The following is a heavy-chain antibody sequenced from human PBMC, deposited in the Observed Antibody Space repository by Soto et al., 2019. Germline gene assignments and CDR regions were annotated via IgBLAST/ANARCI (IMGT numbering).Heavy chain of an antibody. Sequence: EVQLLESGGDLVQPGGSLRLSCAASGFDFSNYAVTWVRQAQGKGLEWVSSISRSSNIIYYADSVKGRFVISRDNSXNTLYLQMNSLRAEDTAVYYCAKDPNGDYIGAFDDWGQGTLVTVSS. CDR3: AKDPNGDYIGAFDD. CDR1: GFDFSNYA. CDR2: ISRSSNII. V-gene: IGHV3-23*01. J-gene: IGHJ4*02. D-gene: IGHD4-17*01.